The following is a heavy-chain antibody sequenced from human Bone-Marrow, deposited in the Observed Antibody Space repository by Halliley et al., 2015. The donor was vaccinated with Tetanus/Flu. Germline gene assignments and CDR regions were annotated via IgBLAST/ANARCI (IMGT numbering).Heavy chain of an antibody. CDR2: IIPLFGAA. CDR3: ARLLSDYGDN. V-gene: IGHV1-69*18. D-gene: IGHD3-16*01. CDR1: GGTFSSDN. Sequence: QLVQSGAEVKKPGSSVKVSCKVSGGTFSSDNLNWVRQAPGQGLEWMGKIIPLFGAADYAQKFQGRVTITADESTTTVYMELTSLRSEDRAVYWGARLLSDYGDNWGQGPLVPVSS. J-gene: IGHJ4*02.